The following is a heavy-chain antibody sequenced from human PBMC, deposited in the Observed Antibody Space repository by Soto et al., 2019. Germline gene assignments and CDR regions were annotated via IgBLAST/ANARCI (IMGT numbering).Heavy chain of an antibody. CDR1: GFTLDTYG. J-gene: IGHJ3*01. Sequence: QEQLVESGGGTVQPGGSLRLSCAVSGFTLDTYGMHWVRQAAGQGLEWVAVSWHDGRHLDYADSVRGRFTVFRDDSKNTPFLEMTGLRGDDSAVYFCARDWGACTPGECYSHGFDLWGQGTLVTVSS. D-gene: IGHD2-21*01. CDR3: ARDWGACTPGECYSHGFDL. CDR2: SWHDGRHL. V-gene: IGHV3-33*01.